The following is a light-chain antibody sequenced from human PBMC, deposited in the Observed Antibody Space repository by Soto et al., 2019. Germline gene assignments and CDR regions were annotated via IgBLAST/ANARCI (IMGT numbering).Light chain of an antibody. J-gene: IGKJ3*01. V-gene: IGKV1-33*01. CDR2: GAS. CDR3: QQYDNLPPFT. Sequence: DIQMTQSPSSLSASVGDRVTITCQASQDIRKYLNWYHQKPGIAPKLLSYGASNLETGVPSRFSGSGDGTEFTFTISSLQPEDISTYYCQQYDNLPPFTFGPGTKVAIK. CDR1: QDIRKY.